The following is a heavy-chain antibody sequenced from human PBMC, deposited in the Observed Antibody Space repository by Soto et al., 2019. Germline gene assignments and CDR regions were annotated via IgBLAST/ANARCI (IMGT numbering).Heavy chain of an antibody. J-gene: IGHJ4*02. Sequence: QVQLVQSGAEVKKPGSSVKVSCQASGGTFSSYTISWVRQAPGQGLEWMGRIIPILGIANYAQKFQGRVTITADKSTSTAYMELSSLRSEDTAVYYCARVRDYDYIWGSYRWDFDYWGQGTLVTVSS. CDR3: ARVRDYDYIWGSYRWDFDY. CDR1: GGTFSSYT. V-gene: IGHV1-69*02. D-gene: IGHD3-16*02. CDR2: IIPILGIA.